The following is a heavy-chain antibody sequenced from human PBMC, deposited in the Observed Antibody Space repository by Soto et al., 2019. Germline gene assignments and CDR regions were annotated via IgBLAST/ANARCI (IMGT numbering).Heavy chain of an antibody. CDR3: PAMNAYSE. J-gene: IGHJ1*01. V-gene: IGHV3-23*01. CDR1: GLRVSSYI. Sequence: GSLRLARADSGLRVSSYIMSWVRQTPGMGLEWVAAITATGDRTYYADSVTVRFTISRDNSKKTHYLQMTSLSADYTAMYCIPAMNAYSE. D-gene: IGHD6-6*01. CDR2: ITATGDRT.